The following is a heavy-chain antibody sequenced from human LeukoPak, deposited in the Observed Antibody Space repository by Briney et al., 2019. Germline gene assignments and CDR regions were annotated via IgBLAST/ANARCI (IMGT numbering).Heavy chain of an antibody. Sequence: SDTLSLTCSVSGDSISNYYWSWIRQPAGKGLEWIGRIYTSGSTSYNPSLKSRVTISVDKSKNQFSLKLSSVTAADTAVYYCARSIVVVPATRVTYYMDVWGKGTTVTVSS. CDR2: IYTSGST. D-gene: IGHD2-2*01. CDR1: GDSISNYY. J-gene: IGHJ6*03. CDR3: ARSIVVVPATRVTYYMDV. V-gene: IGHV4-4*07.